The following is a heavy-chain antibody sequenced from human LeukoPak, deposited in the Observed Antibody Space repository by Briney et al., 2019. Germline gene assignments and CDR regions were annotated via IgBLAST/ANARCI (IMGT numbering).Heavy chain of an antibody. CDR2: IHPSGML. CDR1: GASFNSDDQY. CDR3: SRGLDSRKIGY. V-gene: IGHV4-31*03. D-gene: IGHD3-22*01. J-gene: IGHJ4*02. Sequence: SETLSLTCTVPGASFNSDDQYWNWIRQSPGKGLEWIGSIHPSGMLYNNPSLESRVTMSRDTSKNQFSLNLNSVTAADTAVYFCSRGLDSRKIGYWGQGILVTVSS.